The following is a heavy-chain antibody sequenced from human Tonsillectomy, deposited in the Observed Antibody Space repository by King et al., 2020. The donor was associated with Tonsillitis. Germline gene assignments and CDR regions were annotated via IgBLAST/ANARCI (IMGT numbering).Heavy chain of an antibody. CDR2: INDNGSRT. Sequence: VQLVESGGGLVQPGGSLRLSCSASGFTFSTSGLHWVRQAPGKGLEYVSSINDNGSRTHFADSGRGRFTIARDNSKNTVYLQMNSLRDADTAVYSCVKDRTGAWAFDVWGQGTMVSVSS. CDR1: GFTFSTSG. D-gene: IGHD1-1*01. J-gene: IGHJ3*01. V-gene: IGHV3-64D*06. CDR3: VKDRTGAWAFDV.